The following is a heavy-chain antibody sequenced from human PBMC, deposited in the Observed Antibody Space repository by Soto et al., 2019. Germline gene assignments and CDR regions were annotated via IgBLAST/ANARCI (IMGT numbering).Heavy chain of an antibody. CDR1: RYSITSVHY. CDR2: IHHSGST. J-gene: IGHJ6*02. V-gene: IGHV4-38-2*01. CDR3: ARRIELTTMKTGMDV. Sequence: SEHLSLTCDVSRYSITSVHYWGWIRQHPGKGLEWIGIIHHSGSTYYSPSLKSRVTISIDTSRNRFSLQVTSVTAADTAVYYCARRIELTTMKTGMDVWGQGTTVTVSS. D-gene: IGHD1-26*01.